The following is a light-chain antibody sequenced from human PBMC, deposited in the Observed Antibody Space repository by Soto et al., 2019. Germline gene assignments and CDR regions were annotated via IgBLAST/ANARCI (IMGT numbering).Light chain of an antibody. CDR1: SSDVGGYNY. J-gene: IGLJ3*02. CDR3: SSYTSSSTFGV. CDR2: EVS. Sequence: QLVLTQPASVSGSPGQSITISCTGTSSDVGGYNYVSWYQQHPGKAPKLMIYEVSNRPSGVSNRFSGSKSGNTASLTISGLQAEDEADYYCSSYTSSSTFGVFGGGTKLTVL. V-gene: IGLV2-14*01.